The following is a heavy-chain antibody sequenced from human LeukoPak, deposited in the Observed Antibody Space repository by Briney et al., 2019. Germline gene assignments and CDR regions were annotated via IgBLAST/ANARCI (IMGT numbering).Heavy chain of an antibody. CDR1: GDSISSANYY. CDR2: IYYSGST. CDR3: ARRVGFQLQGVYHDAFDI. J-gene: IGHJ3*02. D-gene: IGHD3-10*01. Sequence: SETLSLTCTVSGDSISSANYYWGWVRQLPGKGLEWIGSIYYSGSTYYNPSLKSRVTIPVDTSKNQFSLKLSSVTAADTAVYYCARRVGFQLQGVYHDAFDIWGQGTMVTVSS. V-gene: IGHV4-39*01.